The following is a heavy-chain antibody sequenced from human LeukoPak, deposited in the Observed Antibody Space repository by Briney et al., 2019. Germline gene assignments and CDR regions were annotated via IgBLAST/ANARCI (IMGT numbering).Heavy chain of an antibody. Sequence: GGSLRLSCPASGFTFSSYWMHWVRQAPGKGLEWVAIISNDGSNKYYADSVKGRFTISRDNSKNTLYLQMNSLRAEDTAIFYCARDHYADYLFDYWGQGTLVTVSS. V-gene: IGHV3-30-3*01. CDR2: ISNDGSNK. CDR3: ARDHYADYLFDY. D-gene: IGHD4-17*01. J-gene: IGHJ4*02. CDR1: GFTFSSYW.